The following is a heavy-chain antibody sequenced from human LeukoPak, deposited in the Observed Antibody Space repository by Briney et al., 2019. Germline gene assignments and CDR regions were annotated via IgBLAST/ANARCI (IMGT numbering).Heavy chain of an antibody. CDR3: ARNDYGDYYFDY. Sequence: GGSLRLSCAASGFTFTNYGIHWVRQAPGQGLEWVAAISSDGGNEHYADSVEGRFTISRDNSKNTLFLQVDSLRTEDRAVYYCARNDYGDYYFDYWGQGTLVTVSS. J-gene: IGHJ4*02. CDR1: GFTFTNYG. D-gene: IGHD4-17*01. V-gene: IGHV3-30*03. CDR2: ISSDGGNE.